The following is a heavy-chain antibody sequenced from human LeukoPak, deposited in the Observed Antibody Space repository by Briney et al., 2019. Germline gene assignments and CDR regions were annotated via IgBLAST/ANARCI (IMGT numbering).Heavy chain of an antibody. CDR3: TRDLEY. Sequence: PGGSLRLSCSASGFTFTAYTMNWVRQAPGKGPEWVSYIDHCGSVTHYADSVKGRFTISRDNAENSLYLQMNSLRVEDTAVYYCTRDLEYWSQGVQVTVSS. J-gene: IGHJ4*02. CDR2: IDHCGSVT. V-gene: IGHV3-48*01. CDR1: GFTFTAYT.